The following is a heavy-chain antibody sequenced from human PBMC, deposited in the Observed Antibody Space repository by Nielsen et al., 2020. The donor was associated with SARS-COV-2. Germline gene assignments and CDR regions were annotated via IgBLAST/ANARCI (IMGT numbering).Heavy chain of an antibody. Sequence: GESLKISCKASGYRFTSYWIGWVRQISGKGLELMGFIYPGESDTRYGPSFQGQVTISADKSISTAYLQWSSLKASDTAMYYCARGSDYGDPRGFDFWGQGTLVTVSS. CDR3: ARGSDYGDPRGFDF. D-gene: IGHD4-17*01. J-gene: IGHJ4*02. CDR2: IYPGESDT. V-gene: IGHV5-51*01. CDR1: GYRFTSYW.